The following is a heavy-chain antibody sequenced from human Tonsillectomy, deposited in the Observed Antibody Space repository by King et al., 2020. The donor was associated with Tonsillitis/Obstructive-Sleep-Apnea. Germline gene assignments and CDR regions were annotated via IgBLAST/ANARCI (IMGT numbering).Heavy chain of an antibody. D-gene: IGHD5-12*01. CDR1: GFTFSSYG. CDR3: ARGGVATIFTLDY. Sequence: VQLVESGGGVVQPGRSLRLSCAASGFTFSSYGMHWVRQAPGKGLEWVAVIWYDGSNKYYADPVKGRFTISRDNSKNTLYLQMNSLRAEDTAVYYCARGGVATIFTLDYWGQGTLVTVSS. V-gene: IGHV3-33*01. J-gene: IGHJ4*02. CDR2: IWYDGSNK.